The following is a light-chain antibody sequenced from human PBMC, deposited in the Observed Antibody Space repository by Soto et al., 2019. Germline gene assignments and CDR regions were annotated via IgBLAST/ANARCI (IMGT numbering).Light chain of an antibody. CDR1: QSISSW. V-gene: IGKV1-5*01. J-gene: IGKJ1*01. CDR2: EAR. Sequence: DIQMTQSPSTLSASVGDRVTITCRASQSISSWLAWYLQKPGKAPKLLIYEARNLESGVPSRFSGSGSGTEFTLTVSSLQPDDFATYYCQQYDSYPSTFGQVTKVDI. CDR3: QQYDSYPST.